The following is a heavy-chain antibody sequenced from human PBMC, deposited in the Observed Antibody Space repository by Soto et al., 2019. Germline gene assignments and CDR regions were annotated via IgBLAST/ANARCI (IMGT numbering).Heavy chain of an antibody. J-gene: IGHJ4*02. CDR3: VRDVGFDFDY. Sequence: PSETLSLTCAVSGGSISSGGYSWSWIRQPPGKGLEWIGYIYHSGSTYYNPSLKSRVTISVDRSKNQFSLQLNSVTPEDTALYYCVRDVGFDFDYWGQGTRVTVSS. CDR2: IYHSGST. D-gene: IGHD1-26*01. V-gene: IGHV4-30-2*01. CDR1: GGSISSGGYS.